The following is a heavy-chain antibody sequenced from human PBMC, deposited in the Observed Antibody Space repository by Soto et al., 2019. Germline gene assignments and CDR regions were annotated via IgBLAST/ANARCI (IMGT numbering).Heavy chain of an antibody. Sequence: GGSLRLSCAASGFTFSSYSMNWVRQAPGKGLEWVSYISSSSSTIYYADSVKGRFTISRDNAKNSLYLQMNSLRDEDTAVYYCARDGYSSSWYRKYNWFDPWGQGTLVTVSS. CDR2: ISSSSSTI. V-gene: IGHV3-48*02. CDR3: ARDGYSSSWYRKYNWFDP. CDR1: GFTFSSYS. D-gene: IGHD6-13*01. J-gene: IGHJ5*02.